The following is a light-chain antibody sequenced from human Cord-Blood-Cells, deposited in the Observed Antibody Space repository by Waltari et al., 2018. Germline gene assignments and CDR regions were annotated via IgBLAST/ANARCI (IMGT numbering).Light chain of an antibody. V-gene: IGKV1-39*01. CDR1: QSISSY. CDR3: QQSYSTFSIT. CDR2: AAS. J-gene: IGKJ5*01. Sequence: DIQMTQSPSSLSASVGERVTITCRASQSISSYLNWYQQKPGKAPSLLIYAASSLQSGVPSRFSGSGSGTDFTLTISSLQPEDFATYYCQQSYSTFSITFGQGTRLEIK.